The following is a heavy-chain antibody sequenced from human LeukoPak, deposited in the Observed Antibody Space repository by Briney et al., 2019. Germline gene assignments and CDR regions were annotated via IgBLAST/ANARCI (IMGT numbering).Heavy chain of an antibody. Sequence: GGSLRLSCAASGFIFSDYSMSWIRQAPGKGLEWVSYISTSSTYTHYADSVRGRFTISRDNAKNSLYLQMNSLRAEDTAVYYCATYYYASGSSDWGQGTLVTVSS. CDR3: ATYYYASGSSD. J-gene: IGHJ4*02. V-gene: IGHV3-11*03. D-gene: IGHD3-10*01. CDR2: ISTSSTYT. CDR1: GFIFSDYS.